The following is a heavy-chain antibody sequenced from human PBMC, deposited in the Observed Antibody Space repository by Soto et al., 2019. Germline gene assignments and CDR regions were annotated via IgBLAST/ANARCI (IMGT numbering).Heavy chain of an antibody. Sequence: GGSLRLSCSASGFTFSSYAMHWVRQAPGKGLEYVSAISSNGGSTYYADSVKGRFTISRDNSKNTLYLQMNSLRAEDTAVYYCARGSNDFWSGYSPDMDVWGKGTTVTVSS. D-gene: IGHD3-3*01. CDR3: ARGSNDFWSGYSPDMDV. CDR2: ISSNGGST. J-gene: IGHJ6*03. V-gene: IGHV3-64*04. CDR1: GFTFSSYA.